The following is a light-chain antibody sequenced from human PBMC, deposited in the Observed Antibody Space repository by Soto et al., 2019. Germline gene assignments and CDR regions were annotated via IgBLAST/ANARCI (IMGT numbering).Light chain of an antibody. V-gene: IGKV1-16*02. J-gene: IGKJ5*01. CDR3: QQYDTYPIT. CDR2: AAS. Sequence: IWMTQSPSSLSASVGDTFTITCRASQGVRTSVAWFQQKAGKAPKSLIFAASSLHSGVPRKFGGSGSGTDFTLTITSLQPEDFATYYCQQYDTYPITFGQGTRLEIK. CDR1: QGVRTS.